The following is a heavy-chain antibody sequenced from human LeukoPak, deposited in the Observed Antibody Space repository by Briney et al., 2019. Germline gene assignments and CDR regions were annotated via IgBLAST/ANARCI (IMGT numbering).Heavy chain of an antibody. CDR3: ARDSSGLNWFDP. CDR2: IYYSGST. J-gene: IGHJ5*02. CDR1: GGSISSYY. D-gene: IGHD6-19*01. Sequence: NSSETLSLTCTVSGGSISSYYWSWIRQPPGKALEWIGYIYYSGSTNYNPSLKGRVTLSLDMSKNQFSLKLSSVTAADTAVYYCARDSSGLNWFDPWGQGTLVTVSS. V-gene: IGHV4-59*01.